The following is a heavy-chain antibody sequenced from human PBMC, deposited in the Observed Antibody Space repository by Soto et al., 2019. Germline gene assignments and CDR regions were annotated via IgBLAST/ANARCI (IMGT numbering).Heavy chain of an antibody. CDR2: ISGGGSYI. J-gene: IGHJ6*02. Sequence: PGGSLRLSCSASGFTFSDENMSWVRQVPGKGLEWVSGISGGGSYIFYADSVQGRFSISRDNPKNSLFLEMNSLRVEDTAAYYCARDSDCHSTSCFFPPHVWGQGTTVTVSS. CDR1: GFTFSDEN. V-gene: IGHV3-21*06. D-gene: IGHD2-2*01. CDR3: ARDSDCHSTSCFFPPHV.